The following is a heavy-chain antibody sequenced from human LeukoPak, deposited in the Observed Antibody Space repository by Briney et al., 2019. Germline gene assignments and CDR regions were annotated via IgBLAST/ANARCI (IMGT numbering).Heavy chain of an antibody. J-gene: IGHJ4*02. CDR1: GYTFTSYG. CDR2: ISAYNGNT. V-gene: IGHV1-18*01. D-gene: IGHD3-10*01. CDR3: ARDYYGSGSYFRFDY. Sequence: ASVEVSCKASGYTFTSYGISWVRQAPGQGLEWMGWISAYNGNTNYAQKLQGRVTMTTDTSTSTAYMELRSLRSDDTAVYYCARDYYGSGSYFRFDYWGQGTLVTVSS.